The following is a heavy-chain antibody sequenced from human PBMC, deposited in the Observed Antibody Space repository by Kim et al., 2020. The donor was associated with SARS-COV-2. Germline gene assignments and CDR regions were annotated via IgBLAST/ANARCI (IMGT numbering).Heavy chain of an antibody. D-gene: IGHD3-9*01. J-gene: IGHJ4*02. CDR3: ARARDILTGYRLFDY. V-gene: IGHV4-39*07. CDR2: IYYSGST. CDR1: GGSISSSSYY. Sequence: SETLSLTCTVSGGSISSSSYYWGWIRQPPGKGLEWIGSIYYSGSTYYNPSLKSRVTISVDTSKNQFSLKLSSVTAADTAVYYCARARDILTGYRLFDYWGQDTLLTVPS.